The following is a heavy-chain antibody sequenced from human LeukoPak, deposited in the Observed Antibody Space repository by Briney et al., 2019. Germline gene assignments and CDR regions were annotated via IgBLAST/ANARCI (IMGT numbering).Heavy chain of an antibody. D-gene: IGHD5-18*01. Sequence: PSETLSLTCTVSGGSIRSYWSWIRQPAGKGLAWIGRIYGSGSTDYNPSLKSRVTMSIDKSKNQFSLKLSSVTAADTAVYYCARGRPRVGYSYGLTIWGQGTMVTVSS. J-gene: IGHJ3*02. CDR3: ARGRPRVGYSYGLTI. CDR2: IYGSGST. V-gene: IGHV4-4*07. CDR1: GGSIRSY.